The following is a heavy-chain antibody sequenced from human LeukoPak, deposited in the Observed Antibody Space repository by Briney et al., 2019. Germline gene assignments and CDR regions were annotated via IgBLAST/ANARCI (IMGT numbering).Heavy chain of an antibody. CDR2: ISYDGSNK. J-gene: IGHJ6*02. CDR3: ARDDGMDV. CDR1: GFRFSSYA. V-gene: IGHV3-30-3*01. Sequence: PGKSLRLSCAASGFRFSSYAMHWVRQAPGKGLEWVAVISYDGSNKYYTDSVKGRVTISRDNAKNSLYLQMNSLRAEDTALYHCARDDGMDVWGQGTTVTVSS.